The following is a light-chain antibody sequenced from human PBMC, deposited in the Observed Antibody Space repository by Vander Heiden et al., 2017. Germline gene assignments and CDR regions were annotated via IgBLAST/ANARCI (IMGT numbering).Light chain of an antibody. Sequence: QSVLTQPPSASGTPGQRVTISCSGSSSNVGSNSVYWYQHLPGTAPKLLIYRDFQRPSGVPDRFSASKSGTSASLAISGPRSEDEAHYYCAAWDYSLSVVFGGGTKLTVL. CDR1: SSNVGSNS. V-gene: IGLV1-47*01. CDR3: AAWDYSLSVV. J-gene: IGLJ2*01. CDR2: RDF.